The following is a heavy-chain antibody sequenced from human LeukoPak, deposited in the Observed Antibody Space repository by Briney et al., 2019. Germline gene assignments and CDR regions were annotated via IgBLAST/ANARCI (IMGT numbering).Heavy chain of an antibody. D-gene: IGHD5-12*01. CDR1: GFTFSSYA. J-gene: IGHJ6*02. CDR3: AGGYSGYDEYGMDV. Sequence: GGSLRLSCAASGFTFSSYAMHCVRQAPGKGLEWVAVISYDGSNKYYADSVKGRFTISRDNSKNTLYLQMNSLRAEDTAVYYCAGGYSGYDEYGMDVWGQGTTVTVSS. CDR2: ISYDGSNK. V-gene: IGHV3-30-3*01.